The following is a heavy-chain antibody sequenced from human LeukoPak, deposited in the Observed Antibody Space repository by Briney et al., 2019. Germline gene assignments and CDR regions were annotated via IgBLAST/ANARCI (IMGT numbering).Heavy chain of an antibody. J-gene: IGHJ4*02. Sequence: PSETLSLTCTVSGGSISSYYWSWIWQPAGKGLEWIGRIYASGSINYNPSLKSRVTMSLGTSKNQFSLNLSSVTAADTALYYCAREAVYYGSGSLDCWGQGTLVTVSS. CDR1: GGSISSYY. CDR3: AREAVYYGSGSLDC. CDR2: IYASGSI. D-gene: IGHD3-10*01. V-gene: IGHV4-4*07.